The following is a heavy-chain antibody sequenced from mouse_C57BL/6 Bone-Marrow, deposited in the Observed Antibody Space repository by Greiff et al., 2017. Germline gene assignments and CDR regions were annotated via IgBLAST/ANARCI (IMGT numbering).Heavy chain of an antibody. CDR1: GYTFTSYW. V-gene: IGHV1-59*01. D-gene: IGHD2-4*01. CDR3: ARGIYYDYDEDFDY. CDR2: IDPSDSYT. J-gene: IGHJ2*01. Sequence: QVQLQQSGAELVMPGASVKLSCKASGYTFTSYWMHWVKQRPGQGLEWIGVIDPSDSYTNYNQKFKGKATLTVDTSSSTAYMQLSSLTSEDSAVYYCARGIYYDYDEDFDYWGQGTTLTVSS.